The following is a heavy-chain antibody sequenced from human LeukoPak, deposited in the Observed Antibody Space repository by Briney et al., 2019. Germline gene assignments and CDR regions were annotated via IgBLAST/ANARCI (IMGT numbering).Heavy chain of an antibody. CDR2: IYYSGST. V-gene: IGHV4-59*08. Sequence: SETLSLTCTVSGGSISSYYWSWIRQPPGKGLEWIGYIYYSGSTNYNPSLKSRVTISVDTSKNQFSLKLSSVTAADTAVYYCARHQHYYYGMDVWGQGTTVTVSS. J-gene: IGHJ6*02. CDR3: ARHQHYYYGMDV. CDR1: GGSISSYY.